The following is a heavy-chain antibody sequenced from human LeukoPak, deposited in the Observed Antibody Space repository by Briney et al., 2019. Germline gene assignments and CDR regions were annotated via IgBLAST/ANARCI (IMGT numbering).Heavy chain of an antibody. CDR3: ARCTWLRSYYCDY. Sequence: SETLSLTCTVSGGSISSSSYYWGWIRQPPGKGLEWVGSIYYSGSTYYNPSLKSRVTISVDTSKNQFSLKLSSVTAADTAVYYCARCTWLRSYYCDYWGQGTLVTVSS. CDR2: IYYSGST. J-gene: IGHJ4*02. D-gene: IGHD5-12*01. V-gene: IGHV4-39*01. CDR1: GGSISSSSYY.